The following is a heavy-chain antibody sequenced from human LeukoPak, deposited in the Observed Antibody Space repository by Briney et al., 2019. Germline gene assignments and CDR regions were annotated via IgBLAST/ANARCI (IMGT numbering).Heavy chain of an antibody. CDR1: GGSISSYY. CDR2: IYYSGST. CDR3: ARAQQLLYYFDY. D-gene: IGHD6-13*01. V-gene: IGHV4-59*01. Sequence: SETLSLTCTVSGGSISSYYWSWIRQPPGKGLEWIGYIYYSGSTNYNPSLKSRVTISVDTSKNQFSLKLSSVTAADTAVYYCARAQQLLYYFDYWGQGTLVTVSS. J-gene: IGHJ4*02.